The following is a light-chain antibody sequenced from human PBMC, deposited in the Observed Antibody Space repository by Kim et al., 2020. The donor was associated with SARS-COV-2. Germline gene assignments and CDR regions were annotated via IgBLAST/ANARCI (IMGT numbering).Light chain of an antibody. J-gene: IGKJ1*01. CDR3: QQYYSYPLT. CDR2: AAS. V-gene: IGKV1-8*01. Sequence: AIRMTQSPSSFSASTGDRFTITCRASQGISSYLAWYQQKPGKAPKLLIYAASTLQSGVPSRFSGSESGTDFTLTISCLQAEDVATYYCQQYYSYPLTFGQGTKVDIK. CDR1: QGISSY.